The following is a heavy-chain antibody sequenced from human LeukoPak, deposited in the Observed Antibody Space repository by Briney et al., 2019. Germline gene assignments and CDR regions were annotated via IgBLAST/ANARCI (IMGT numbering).Heavy chain of an antibody. D-gene: IGHD5-18*01. CDR2: ISWNSGSI. J-gene: IGHJ6*02. V-gene: IGHV3-9*01. CDR1: GFTFDDYA. Sequence: GGSLRLSCAASGFTFDDYAMHWVRQAPGKGLEWVSGISWNSGSIGYADSVKGRFTISRDNAKNSLYLQMNSLRAEDTALYYCAKALDTAMVAPYYYYGMDVWGQGTTVTVSS. CDR3: AKALDTAMVAPYYYYGMDV.